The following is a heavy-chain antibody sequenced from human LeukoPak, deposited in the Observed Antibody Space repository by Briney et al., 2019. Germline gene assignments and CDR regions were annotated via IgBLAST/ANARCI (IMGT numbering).Heavy chain of an antibody. J-gene: IGHJ6*02. CDR3: ARDQGRNQYYYYYYGMDV. CDR1: GYSFTRFG. V-gene: IGHV1-69*13. Sequence: SVKVSCKASGYSFTRFGISWVRQAPGQGLEWMGGIIPIFGTANYAQKFQGRVTITADESTSTAYMELSSLRSEDTAVYYCARDQGRNQYYYYYYGMDVWGQGTTVTVSS. CDR2: IIPIFGTA.